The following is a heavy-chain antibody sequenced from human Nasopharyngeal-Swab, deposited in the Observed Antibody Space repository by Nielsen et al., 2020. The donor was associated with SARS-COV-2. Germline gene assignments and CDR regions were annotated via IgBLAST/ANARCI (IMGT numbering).Heavy chain of an antibody. V-gene: IGHV4-39*02. J-gene: IGHJ6*02. CDR3: ARDHLYCSGGSCYRNYYGMDV. D-gene: IGHD2-15*01. Sequence: WIRQPPGKGLEWIGSIYYSGSTYYNPSLKSRVTISVDTSKNQFSLKLSSVTAADTAVYYCARDHLYCSGGSCYRNYYGMDVWGQGTTVTSP. CDR2: IYYSGST.